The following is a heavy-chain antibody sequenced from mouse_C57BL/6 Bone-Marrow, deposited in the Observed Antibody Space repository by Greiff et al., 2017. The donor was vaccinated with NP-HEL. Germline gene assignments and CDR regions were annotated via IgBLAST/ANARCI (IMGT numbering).Heavy chain of an antibody. Sequence: QVQLQQSGAELVKPGASVKLSCKASGYTFTSYWMHWVKQRPGQGLEWIGMIHPNSGSTNYNEKFKSKATLTVDKSSSTAYMQLSSLTSEDSAVYYCASLYYGNFYYYAMDYWGQGTSVTVSS. CDR2: IHPNSGST. V-gene: IGHV1-64*01. J-gene: IGHJ4*01. D-gene: IGHD2-1*01. CDR1: GYTFTSYW. CDR3: ASLYYGNFYYYAMDY.